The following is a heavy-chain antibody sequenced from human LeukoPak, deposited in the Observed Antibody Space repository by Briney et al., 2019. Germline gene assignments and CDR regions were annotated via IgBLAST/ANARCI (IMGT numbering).Heavy chain of an antibody. V-gene: IGHV3-33*01. CDR3: ARYSSGWSLDY. D-gene: IGHD6-19*01. CDR2: IRYDGSNK. Sequence: GGSLRLSCAVSGFTFNSYGMHWVRQAPGKGLEWVAVIRYDGSNKYYADSVKGRFTISRDNFKNTLYLQMNSLRAEDTAVYYCARYSSGWSLDYWGQGTLVTVSS. CDR1: GFTFNSYG. J-gene: IGHJ4*02.